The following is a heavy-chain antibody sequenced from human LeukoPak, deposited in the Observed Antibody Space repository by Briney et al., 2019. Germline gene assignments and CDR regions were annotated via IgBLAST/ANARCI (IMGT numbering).Heavy chain of an antibody. Sequence: GGSLRLSCAASGFTFSSYWMHWVRQAPGKGLVWVSRINSDGSSTNYADSVKGRFTISRDNSKNTLYLQMNSLRAEDTAVYYCARDSRDYDFWSGFDYWGQGTLVTVSS. CDR1: GFTFSSYW. D-gene: IGHD3-3*01. J-gene: IGHJ4*02. CDR3: ARDSRDYDFWSGFDY. CDR2: INSDGSST. V-gene: IGHV3-74*01.